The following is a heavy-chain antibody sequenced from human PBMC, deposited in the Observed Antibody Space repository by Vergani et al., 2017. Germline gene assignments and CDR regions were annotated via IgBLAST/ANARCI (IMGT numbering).Heavy chain of an antibody. V-gene: IGHV3-23*01. CDR2: IISDGGST. D-gene: IGHD1-20*01. J-gene: IGHJ4*01. Sequence: EVQLLESGGGLVQPGGSLRLSCAASGFTFSTYAMPWVRQAPGKGLEWVSTIISDGGSTYYADSVKGRFTISRDNSKNTLSMQMNSLTAEDTAVYYCASAYGRYDWFDYWGQRTLVTVSS. CDR3: ASAYGRYDWFDY. CDR1: GFTFSTYA.